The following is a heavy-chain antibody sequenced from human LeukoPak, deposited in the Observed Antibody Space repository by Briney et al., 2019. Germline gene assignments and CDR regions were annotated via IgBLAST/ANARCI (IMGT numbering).Heavy chain of an antibody. D-gene: IGHD2-2*01. CDR1: GFTFSNYS. CDR3: ARDRGVPAATNYYYYYGMDV. J-gene: IGHJ6*02. CDR2: ISSSSSYI. Sequence: PGGSLRLSCAASGFTFSNYSMNWVRQAPGKGLEWVSSISSSSSYIYYADSVKGRFTISRDNAKNSLYLQMNSLRAEDTAVYYCARDRGVPAATNYYYYYGMDVWGQGTTVTVSS. V-gene: IGHV3-21*01.